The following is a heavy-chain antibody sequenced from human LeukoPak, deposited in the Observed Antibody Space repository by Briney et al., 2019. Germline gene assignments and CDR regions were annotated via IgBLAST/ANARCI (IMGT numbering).Heavy chain of an antibody. D-gene: IGHD3-10*01. CDR2: IKPDGGEK. J-gene: IGHJ6*03. CDR1: GFTFSSYM. Sequence: GGSLRLSCAASGFTFSSYMMTWVRQAPGKGLEWVANIKPDGGEKFYVDSVRGRFTISRDNAKNSLYLQMNSLRAEDTAVYYCARDALPGFHMDVWGKGTTVTVSS. CDR3: ARDALPGFHMDV. V-gene: IGHV3-7*01.